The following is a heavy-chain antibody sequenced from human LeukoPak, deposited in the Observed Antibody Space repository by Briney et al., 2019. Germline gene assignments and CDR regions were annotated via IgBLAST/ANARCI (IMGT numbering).Heavy chain of an antibody. J-gene: IGHJ4*02. CDR1: GFTFSSYG. Sequence: PGGSLRLSCAVSGFTFSSYGMTWVRQAPGKGLEWVSSISGSGDSTYYADSVKGRFTISRDNPKNTLYLQMDSLRAEDTAVYYCAKYQQLILALLDYWGQGTLVTVSS. CDR2: ISGSGDST. CDR3: AKYQQLILALLDY. V-gene: IGHV3-23*01. D-gene: IGHD2-15*01.